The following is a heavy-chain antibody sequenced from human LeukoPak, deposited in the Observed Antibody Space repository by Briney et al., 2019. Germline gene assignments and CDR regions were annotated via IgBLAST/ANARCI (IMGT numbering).Heavy chain of an antibody. V-gene: IGHV3-30-3*01. J-gene: IGHJ4*02. CDR2: ISYDGSNK. D-gene: IGHD1-26*01. CDR3: AREVAALYFDY. CDR1: GFTFSSYA. Sequence: PGGPLRLSCAASGFTFSSYAMHWVRQAPGKGLEWVAVISYDGSNKYYADSVKGRFTISRDNSKNTLYLQMNSLRAEDTAVYYCAREVAALYFDYWGQGTLVTVSS.